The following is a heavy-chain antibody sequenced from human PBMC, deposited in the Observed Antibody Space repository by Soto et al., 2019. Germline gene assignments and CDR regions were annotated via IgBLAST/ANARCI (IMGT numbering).Heavy chain of an antibody. CDR2: ISDGGDST. V-gene: IGHV3-23*01. CDR3: AKGRCASCSFADY. CDR1: GFTFSNYA. D-gene: IGHD2-21*01. J-gene: IGHJ4*02. Sequence: PGGSLRLSCAASGFTFSNYAMNWVRQAPGKGLEWVSGISDGGDSTFYADSVKGRFTISRDNSKNTLYLQLSSLRAEDTAIYYCAKGRCASCSFADYWGQGSLVTVSS.